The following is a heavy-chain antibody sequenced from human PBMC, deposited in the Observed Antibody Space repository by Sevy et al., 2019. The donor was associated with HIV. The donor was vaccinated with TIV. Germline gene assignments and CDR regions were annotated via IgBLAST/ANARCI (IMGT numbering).Heavy chain of an antibody. Sequence: ASVKVSCKASGGTFSSYSISWVRQAPGQGLEWMGGIIPIFGSVNNAQTFQDRVTITADESTSTAYMELSSLRSEDTAVYYCARVSCLAVAGTGDWYYGMDVWGQGTTVTVSS. J-gene: IGHJ6*02. V-gene: IGHV1-69*13. CDR1: GGTFSSYS. CDR2: IIPIFGSV. CDR3: ARVSCLAVAGTGDWYYGMDV. D-gene: IGHD6-19*01.